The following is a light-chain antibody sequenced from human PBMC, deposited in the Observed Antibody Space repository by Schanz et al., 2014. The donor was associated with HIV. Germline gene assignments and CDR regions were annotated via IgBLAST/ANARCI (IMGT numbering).Light chain of an antibody. CDR1: SSDVGGYNY. J-gene: IGLJ3*02. Sequence: LSQPHSVSESPGQSITISCTGTSSDVGGYNYVSWYQQHPGKAPKLMIYDVTKRPSGVPDRFSGSKSGNTASLTISGLQAEDEADYYCCSFAGTIWVFGGGTKLTVL. CDR2: DVT. CDR3: CSFAGTIWV. V-gene: IGLV2-11*01.